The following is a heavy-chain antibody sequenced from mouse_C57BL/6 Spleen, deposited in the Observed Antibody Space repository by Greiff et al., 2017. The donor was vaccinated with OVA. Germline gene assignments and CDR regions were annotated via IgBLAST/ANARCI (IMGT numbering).Heavy chain of an antibody. CDR1: GYTFTDYE. J-gene: IGHJ4*01. Sequence: QVQLKESGAELVRPGASVTLSCKASGYTFTDYEMHWVKQTPVHGLEWIGAIDPETGGTAYNQKFKGKAILTADKSSSTAYMELRSLTSEDSAVYYCTRRIYYGNLGASSGAMDYWGQGTSVTVSS. D-gene: IGHD2-1*01. CDR3: TRRIYYGNLGASSGAMDY. V-gene: IGHV1-15*01. CDR2: IDPETGGT.